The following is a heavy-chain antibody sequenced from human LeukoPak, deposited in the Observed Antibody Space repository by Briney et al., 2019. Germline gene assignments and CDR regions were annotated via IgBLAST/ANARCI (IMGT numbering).Heavy chain of an antibody. CDR1: GGSISSYY. J-gene: IGHJ5*02. D-gene: IGHD6-6*01. CDR2: IYYSGST. Sequence: SETLSLTCTVSGGSISSYYWSWIRQPPGKGLEGIGYIYYSGSTNYNPSLKSRVTISVDTSKNQFSLKLSSVTAADTAVYYCARASWQLETNWFDPWGQGTLVTVSS. CDR3: ARASWQLETNWFDP. V-gene: IGHV4-59*01.